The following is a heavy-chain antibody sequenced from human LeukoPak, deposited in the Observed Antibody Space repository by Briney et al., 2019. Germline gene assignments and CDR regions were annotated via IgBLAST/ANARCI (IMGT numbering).Heavy chain of an antibody. CDR1: GFTFSSYW. J-gene: IGHJ4*02. Sequence: GGSLRLSCAASGFTFSSYWMSWVRQAPGKGLEWVASISSSNSYIFYADSVKGRFTISRDNAKNSLYLQMNSLRADDTAVYYCAKDLVVGALDYWGQGTLVTVSS. D-gene: IGHD1-26*01. CDR2: ISSSNSYI. CDR3: AKDLVVGALDY. V-gene: IGHV3-21*04.